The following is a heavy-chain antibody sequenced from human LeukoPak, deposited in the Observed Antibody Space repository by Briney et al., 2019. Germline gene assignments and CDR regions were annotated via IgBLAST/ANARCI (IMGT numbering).Heavy chain of an antibody. J-gene: IGHJ4*02. CDR2: IYYSGDT. D-gene: IGHD4-17*01. V-gene: IGHV4-39*01. CDR3: AIDYGDYPDY. Sequence: SEALSLTCAVSGAFINTTSYYCGWIRQPPGKGLEWIGSIYYSGDTHYNPSLKSRVTISADTSKNQFSLKLSSVTAADTAVYYCAIDYGDYPDYWGQGTLVSVSS. CDR1: GAFINTTSYY.